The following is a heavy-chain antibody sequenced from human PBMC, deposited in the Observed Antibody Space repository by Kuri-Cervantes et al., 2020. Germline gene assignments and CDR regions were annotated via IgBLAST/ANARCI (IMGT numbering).Heavy chain of an antibody. CDR1: GGSISSSSYY. V-gene: IGHV4-39*07. CDR2: IYYSGST. D-gene: IGHD3-3*01. J-gene: IGHJ6*02. Sequence: SETLSLTCTVSGGSISSSSYYWGWIRQPPGKGLEWIGSIYYSGSTYYNPSLKSRVTISVDTSKNQFSLKLSSVTAADTAVYYCARDLTYDFWSGYYTGGYGMDVWGQGTRVTVSS. CDR3: ARDLTYDFWSGYYTGGYGMDV.